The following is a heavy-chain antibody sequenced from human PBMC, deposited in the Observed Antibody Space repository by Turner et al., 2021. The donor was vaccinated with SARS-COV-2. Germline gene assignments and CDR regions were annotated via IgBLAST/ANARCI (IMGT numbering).Heavy chain of an antibody. CDR1: GGSIIGSS. V-gene: IGHV4-4*07. J-gene: IGHJ4*02. CDR2: IHSGGTA. CDR3: ATHRADDQGALEI. Sequence: QVHLQESGSTLVKPWETLSLPCTISGGSIIGSSWTWIRQPAGKGREWIGRIHSGGTANYSPSRESRVMLSLQTSRNEFSLSVTSLTAADTAVYFCATHRADDQGALEIWGQRILVTVSS. D-gene: IGHD1-1*01.